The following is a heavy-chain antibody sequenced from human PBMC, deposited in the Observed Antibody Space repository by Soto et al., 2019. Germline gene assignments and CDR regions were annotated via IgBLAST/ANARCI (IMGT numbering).Heavy chain of an antibody. CDR1: GGSISSGGYY. D-gene: IGHD3-16*01. V-gene: IGHV4-31*03. CDR3: ARDRWVERGYYYGMDV. CDR2: IYYSGST. J-gene: IGHJ6*02. Sequence: SETLSLTCTVSGGSISSGGYYWSWIRQHPGKGLEWIGYIYYSGSTYYNPSLKSRVTISVDTSKNQFSLKLSSVTAADTAVYYCARDRWVERGYYYGMDVWGQGTTVTVSS.